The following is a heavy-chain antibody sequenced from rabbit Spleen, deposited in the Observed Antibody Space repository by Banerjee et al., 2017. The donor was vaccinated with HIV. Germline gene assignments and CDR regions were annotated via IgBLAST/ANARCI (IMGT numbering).Heavy chain of an antibody. CDR2: IYPGFGIR. Sequence: ELVESGGGLVQPGESLKLSCKASGIDLSSYGISWVRQAPGKGPEWIAYIYPGFGIRNYANSVKGRFTISSDNAQNTVFLQMTSLTASDTATYFCARDLYSSGWGALSYGMDLWGQGTLVTVS. CDR1: GIDLSSYG. D-gene: IGHD4-1*01. CDR3: ARDLYSSGWGALSYGMDL. V-gene: IGHV1S47*01. J-gene: IGHJ3*01.